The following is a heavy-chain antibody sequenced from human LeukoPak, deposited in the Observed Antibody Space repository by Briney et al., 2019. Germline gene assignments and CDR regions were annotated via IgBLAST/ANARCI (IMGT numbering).Heavy chain of an antibody. D-gene: IGHD6-13*01. CDR3: EKDMGSSSWYGDYYYYGMDV. V-gene: IGHV3-9*01. CDR1: GFTFDDYA. CDR2: ISWNSGSI. Sequence: TGRSLRLSCAASGFTFDDYAMHWVRQAPGKGLEWVSGISWNSGSIGYADSVKGRVTISRDNDKTSLYLQMNSLRAEDTALYYCEKDMGSSSWYGDYYYYGMDVWGQGTTVTVSS. J-gene: IGHJ6*02.